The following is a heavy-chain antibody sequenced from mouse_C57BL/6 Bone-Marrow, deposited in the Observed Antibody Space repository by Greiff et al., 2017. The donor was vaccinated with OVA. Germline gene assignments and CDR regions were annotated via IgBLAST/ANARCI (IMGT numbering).Heavy chain of an antibody. CDR2: IDPETGGT. CDR3: ARGQLRAY. D-gene: IGHD3-2*02. Sequence: VQLQQSGAELVRPGASVTLSCKASGYTFTDYEMHWVKQTPVHGLEWIGAIDPETGGTAYNQKFKGKAILTADKSSSTAYMELRSLTSEDSAVYYCARGQLRAYWGQGTLVTVSA. V-gene: IGHV1-15*01. CDR1: GYTFTDYE. J-gene: IGHJ3*01.